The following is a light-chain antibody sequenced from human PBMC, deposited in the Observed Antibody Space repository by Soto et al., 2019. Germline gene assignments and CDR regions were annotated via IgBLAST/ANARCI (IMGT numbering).Light chain of an antibody. CDR1: QSISSW. V-gene: IGKV1-5*03. Sequence: DIQMTQSPSTLSASGGDRVTITCRASQSISSWLAWYQQKPGKAPKLLIYKASNLESGVPSRFSGSGSGTEFTLSISSLQPDDFATYYCQQYDSYPWTFGQGTKVEIK. CDR3: QQYDSYPWT. CDR2: KAS. J-gene: IGKJ1*01.